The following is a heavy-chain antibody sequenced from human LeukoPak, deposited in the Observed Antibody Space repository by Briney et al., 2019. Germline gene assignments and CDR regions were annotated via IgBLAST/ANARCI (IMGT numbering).Heavy chain of an antibody. V-gene: IGHV4-39*01. CDR3: ARQSSGWYRAFDI. D-gene: IGHD6-19*01. J-gene: IGHJ3*02. CDR2: IYYSGST. CDR1: GGSISSSSYY. Sequence: PSATLSLTCTVSGGSISSSSYYWGWIRQPPGKGLECIGSIYYSGSTYYNPSLKSRVTISVDTSKNQFSLKLSSVTAADTAVYYCARQSSGWYRAFDIWGQGTMVTVSS.